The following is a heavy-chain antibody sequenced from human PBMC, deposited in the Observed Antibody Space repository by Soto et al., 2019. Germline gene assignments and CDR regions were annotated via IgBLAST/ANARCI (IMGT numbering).Heavy chain of an antibody. V-gene: IGHV3-23*01. D-gene: IGHD5-18*01. Sequence: GGSLRLSCAASGFTFSSYAMSWVRQAPGKGLEWVSAIISSGSATYYADSVKGRFTISRDNSKNTLYLQMNSLTAEDTAVYFCVRDRDTYGLSFFDYWGQGTLVTVSS. J-gene: IGHJ4*02. CDR2: IISSGSAT. CDR1: GFTFSSYA. CDR3: VRDRDTYGLSFFDY.